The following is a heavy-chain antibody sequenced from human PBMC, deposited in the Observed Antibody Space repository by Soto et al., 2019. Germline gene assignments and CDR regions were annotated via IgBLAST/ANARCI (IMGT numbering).Heavy chain of an antibody. CDR2: IYYSGST. CDR3: ARVEQYCGGGSCYHHPDY. D-gene: IGHD2-15*01. Sequence: QVQLQESGPGLVKPSQTLSLTCTVSGGSISSGDYYWSWIRQPPGKGLEWIGYIYYSGSTYYNPSLKSRVTMSVDTSKNHFSLKLSSVTAADTAVYYCARVEQYCGGGSCYHHPDYWGQGTLVTVSS. CDR1: GGSISSGDYY. V-gene: IGHV4-30-4*01. J-gene: IGHJ4*02.